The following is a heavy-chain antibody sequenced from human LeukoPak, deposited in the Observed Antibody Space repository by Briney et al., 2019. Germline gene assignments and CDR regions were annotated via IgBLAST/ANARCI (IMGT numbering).Heavy chain of an antibody. CDR2: INAGNGNT. CDR1: GYTFTSYA. Sequence: ASVKVSCKASGYTFTSYAMHWVRQAPGQRLEWMGWINAGNGNTKYSQKFQGRVTITRDTSVSTAYMELSSLRSEDTALYYCVRDRGNWGYYYGMDVWGQGTTVTVSS. D-gene: IGHD7-27*01. CDR3: VRDRGNWGYYYGMDV. V-gene: IGHV1-3*01. J-gene: IGHJ6*02.